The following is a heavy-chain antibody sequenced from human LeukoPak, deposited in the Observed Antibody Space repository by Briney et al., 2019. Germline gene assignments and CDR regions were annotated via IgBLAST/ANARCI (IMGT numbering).Heavy chain of an antibody. CDR1: GVSITTNTW. CDR3: ARVPTVTFFDY. CDR2: IYYSGST. Sequence: SETLSLTCAVSGVSITTNTWWSWVRQPPGKGLEWIGYIYYSGSTNYNPSLKSRVTISVDTSKNQFSLKLSSVTAADTAVYYCARVPTVTFFDYWGQGTLVTVSS. J-gene: IGHJ4*02. D-gene: IGHD4-17*01. V-gene: IGHV4-4*02.